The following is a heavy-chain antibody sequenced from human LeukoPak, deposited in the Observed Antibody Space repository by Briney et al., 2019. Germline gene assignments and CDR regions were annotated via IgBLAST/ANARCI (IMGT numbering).Heavy chain of an antibody. CDR2: IYPGDSDT. CDR1: GYSFTSYW. V-gene: IGHV5-51*01. CDR3: AQGYCSGGSCNAWAY. D-gene: IGHD2-15*01. J-gene: IGHJ4*02. Sequence: GESLKISCKGSGYSFTSYWIGWVRQMPGKGLEWMGIIYPGDSDTRYSPSFQGQVTISADKSISTAYLQWSSLKASDTAMYYCAQGYCSGGSCNAWAYWGQGTLVTVSS.